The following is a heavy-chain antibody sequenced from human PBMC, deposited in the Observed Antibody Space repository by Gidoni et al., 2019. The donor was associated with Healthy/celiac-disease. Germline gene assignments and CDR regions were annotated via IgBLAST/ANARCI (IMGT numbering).Heavy chain of an antibody. CDR1: GYNFTSYD. CDR2: MNPKSGNT. Sequence: QVQLVQSGAEVKKPGASVKVSCKASGYNFTSYDINWVRQANGQGLEWMGWMNPKSGNTGYAHKFQGRVTMTRNTSISTAYMELSSLRSEDTAVYYCARVRILTGYYNYYYYGMDVWGQGTTVTVSS. V-gene: IGHV1-8*01. J-gene: IGHJ6*02. CDR3: ARVRILTGYYNYYYYGMDV. D-gene: IGHD3-9*01.